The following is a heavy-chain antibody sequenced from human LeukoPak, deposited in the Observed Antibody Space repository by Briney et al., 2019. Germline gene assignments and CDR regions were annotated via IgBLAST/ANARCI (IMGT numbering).Heavy chain of an antibody. Sequence: PGGSLRLSCAASGFTFSSYGMHWVRQAPGKGLEWVAVISYDGGNKYYADSVKGRFTISRDNSKNTLYLQMNSLRAEDTAVYYCAKGRGYCSGGSCRAYYYYYGMDVWGQGTTVTVSS. J-gene: IGHJ6*02. CDR2: ISYDGGNK. V-gene: IGHV3-30*18. CDR1: GFTFSSYG. D-gene: IGHD2-15*01. CDR3: AKGRGYCSGGSCRAYYYYYGMDV.